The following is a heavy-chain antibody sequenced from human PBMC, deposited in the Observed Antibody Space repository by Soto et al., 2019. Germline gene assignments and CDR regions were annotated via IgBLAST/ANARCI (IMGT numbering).Heavy chain of an antibody. V-gene: IGHV1-3*01. J-gene: IGHJ6*02. Sequence: QVQLVQSGAEVKKPGASVKVSCKASGYTFTSYAMHWVRQAPGQRLEWMGWINAGNGNTKYSQKVQGRVTITRDTSASTAYMELSSLRSEDTAVYYCARDGYCSSTSCLDGMDVWGQGTTVTVSS. CDR3: ARDGYCSSTSCLDGMDV. D-gene: IGHD2-2*03. CDR1: GYTFTSYA. CDR2: INAGNGNT.